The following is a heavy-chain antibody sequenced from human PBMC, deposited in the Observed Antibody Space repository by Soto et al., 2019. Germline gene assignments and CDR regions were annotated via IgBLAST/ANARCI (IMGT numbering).Heavy chain of an antibody. J-gene: IGHJ3*02. Sequence: GGSLRLSCAASGFTFSSYSMNWVRQAPGKGLERVSYISSSSSTIYYADSVKGRFTISRDNAKNSLYLQMNSLRDEDTAVYYCARDPFWSGYYYDAFDIWGQGTMVTVSS. CDR2: ISSSSSTI. CDR3: ARDPFWSGYYYDAFDI. D-gene: IGHD3-3*01. V-gene: IGHV3-48*02. CDR1: GFTFSSYS.